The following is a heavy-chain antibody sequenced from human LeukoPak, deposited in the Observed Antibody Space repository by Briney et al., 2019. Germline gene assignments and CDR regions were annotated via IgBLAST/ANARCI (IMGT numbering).Heavy chain of an antibody. Sequence: PGGSLRLSCAASGFTFSSYWMSWVRQAPGKGLEWVANIKQDGSEKYYVDSVKGRFTISRDNAKNSLYLQMNSLRAEDTAVYYCARRDIVVVPAAISGEYFQHWGQGTLVTVSS. D-gene: IGHD2-2*02. CDR2: IKQDGSEK. J-gene: IGHJ1*01. CDR1: GFTFSSYW. V-gene: IGHV3-7*01. CDR3: ARRDIVVVPAAISGEYFQH.